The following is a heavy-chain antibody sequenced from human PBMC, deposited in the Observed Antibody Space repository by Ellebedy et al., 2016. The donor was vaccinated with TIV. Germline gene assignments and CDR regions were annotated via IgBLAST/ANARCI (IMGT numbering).Heavy chain of an antibody. CDR3: ATFTRGIVVAGNFDY. J-gene: IGHJ4*02. CDR1: GYTLTELS. D-gene: IGHD2-2*01. V-gene: IGHV1-24*01. Sequence: ASVKVSCXVSGYTLTELSMHWVRQAPGKGLEWMGGFDPEDGETIYAQKFQGRVTMTEDTSTDTAYMELSSLRSEDTAVYYCATFTRGIVVAGNFDYWGQGTLVTVSS. CDR2: FDPEDGET.